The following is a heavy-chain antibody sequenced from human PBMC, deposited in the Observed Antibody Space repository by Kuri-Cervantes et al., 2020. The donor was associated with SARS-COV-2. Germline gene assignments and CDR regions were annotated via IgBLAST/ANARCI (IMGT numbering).Heavy chain of an antibody. CDR1: GYTFTGYY. CDR2: INPNSGST. V-gene: IGHV1-2*02. J-gene: IGHJ2*01. CDR3: ARGYTIFGVVGYFDL. D-gene: IGHD3-3*01. Sequence: ASVKVSCKASGYTFTGYYMHWVRQAPGQGLEWMGWINPNSGSTNYAQKFQGRVTMTRDTSISTAYMELSRLRSDDTAVYYCARGYTIFGVVGYFDLWGRGTLVTVSS.